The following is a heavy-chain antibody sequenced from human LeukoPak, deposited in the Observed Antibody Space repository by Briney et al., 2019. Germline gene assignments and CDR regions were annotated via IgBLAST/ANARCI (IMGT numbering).Heavy chain of an antibody. D-gene: IGHD2-2*01. V-gene: IGHV3-21*01. CDR3: AVVVPAAMGVDY. J-gene: IGHJ4*02. CDR1: GFTFSSYS. CDR2: ISSSSYI. Sequence: PGGSLRLSCAASGFTFSSYSMNWVRQAPGKGLEWVSSISSSSYIYYADSVKGRFTISRDNAKNSLYLQMNSLRAEDTAVYYCAVVVPAAMGVDYWGQGTLVTVSS.